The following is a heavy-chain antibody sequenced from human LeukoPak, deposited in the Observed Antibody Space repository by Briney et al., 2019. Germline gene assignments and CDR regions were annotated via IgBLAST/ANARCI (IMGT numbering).Heavy chain of an antibody. V-gene: IGHV4-4*07. CDR1: GGSISSYY. Sequence: SETLSLTCTVSGGSISSYYWSWIRQPAGKGLEWIGRIYTSGSTNYNPSLKSRATISVDTSKNQFSLKLSSVTAADTAVYYCASGRIRDYYDSSGSFDYWGQGTLVTVSS. J-gene: IGHJ4*02. D-gene: IGHD3-22*01. CDR2: IYTSGST. CDR3: ASGRIRDYYDSSGSFDY.